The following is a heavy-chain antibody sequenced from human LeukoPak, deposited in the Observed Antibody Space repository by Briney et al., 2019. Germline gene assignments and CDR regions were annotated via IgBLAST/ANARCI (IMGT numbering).Heavy chain of an antibody. V-gene: IGHV1-69*06. J-gene: IGHJ6*03. D-gene: IGHD3-10*01. Sequence: ASVKVSCKASGGTFSSYSISWVRQAPGQGREWVGGIIPIFCTAHYAQKFQGRVTISADKSTSTAYMELSSLRSEDTAVYYCARDREVRGVSDHLRNYYYYYYMDVWGKGTTVTISS. CDR1: GGTFSSYS. CDR2: IIPIFCTA. CDR3: ARDREVRGVSDHLRNYYYYYYMDV.